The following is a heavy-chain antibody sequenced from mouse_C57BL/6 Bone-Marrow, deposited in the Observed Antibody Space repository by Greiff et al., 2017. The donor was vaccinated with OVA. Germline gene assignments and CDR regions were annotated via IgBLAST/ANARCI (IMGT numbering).Heavy chain of an antibody. CDR1: GYTFTDYY. Sequence: VQLLQSGPVLVKPGASVKMSCKASGYTFTDYYMNWVKQSHGKSLEWIGVINPYNGGTSYNQKFKGKATLTVDKSSSTAYMELNSLTSEDSAVYYCARHYGSSYGYFDVWGTGTTVTVSS. CDR2: INPYNGGT. V-gene: IGHV1-19*01. J-gene: IGHJ1*03. D-gene: IGHD1-1*01. CDR3: ARHYGSSYGYFDV.